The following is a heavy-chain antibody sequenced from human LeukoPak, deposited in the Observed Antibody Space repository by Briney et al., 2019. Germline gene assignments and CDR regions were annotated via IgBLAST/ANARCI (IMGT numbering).Heavy chain of an antibody. CDR3: ARARYDYIWGSSTDY. CDR2: ISSSSSYI. D-gene: IGHD3-16*01. Sequence: GGSLRLSCAASGFTFSSYSMNWVRQAPGKGLEGVSSISSSSSYIYYADSVKGRFTISRDNAKNSLYLQMNSLRAEDTAVYYCARARYDYIWGSSTDYWGQGTLVTVSS. V-gene: IGHV3-21*01. CDR1: GFTFSSYS. J-gene: IGHJ4*02.